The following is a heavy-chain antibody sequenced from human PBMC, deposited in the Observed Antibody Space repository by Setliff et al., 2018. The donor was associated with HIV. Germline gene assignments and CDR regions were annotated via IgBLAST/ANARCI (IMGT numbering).Heavy chain of an antibody. V-gene: IGHV3-53*04. CDR2: IYSDDDI. CDR1: GFTVNSDY. Sequence: GESLRLSCAASGFTVNSDYMTWVRQAPGKGLEWVSTIYSDDDIYYAESVKGRFTSTRHTSTNTLDLQMNSLRNDDTGVYFCARTRTTFASDYWGQGTQVTVSS. CDR3: ARTRTTFASDY. J-gene: IGHJ4*02.